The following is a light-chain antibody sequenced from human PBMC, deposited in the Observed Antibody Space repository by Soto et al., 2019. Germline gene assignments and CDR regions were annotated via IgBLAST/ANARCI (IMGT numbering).Light chain of an antibody. Sequence: DIQMTQSPSTLSASVGDRVTITFRASQSVSSWLAWYQQKPGEVPKLLIYKASSLESGVPSRFSGSGSGTEFTLTISSLQPDDFVTYYCQQYSRNPLTFGGGTKVEIK. CDR3: QQYSRNPLT. J-gene: IGKJ4*01. CDR1: QSVSSW. V-gene: IGKV1-5*03. CDR2: KAS.